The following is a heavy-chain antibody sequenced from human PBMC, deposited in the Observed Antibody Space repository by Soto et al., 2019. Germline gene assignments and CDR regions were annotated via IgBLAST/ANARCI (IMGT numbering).Heavy chain of an antibody. CDR1: GGAVSSGSYY. D-gene: IGHD4-17*01. CDR2: IYYSGST. V-gene: IGHV4-61*01. J-gene: IGHJ4*02. Sequence: SETLSLTCSVSGGAVSSGSYYWSWIRQPPGKGLEWIGYIYYSGSTNYNPSLKSRVTISVDTSKNQFSLRLSSVTAADTAVYYCARDGADYGGNSERFDYWGQGTLVTVSS. CDR3: ARDGADYGGNSERFDY.